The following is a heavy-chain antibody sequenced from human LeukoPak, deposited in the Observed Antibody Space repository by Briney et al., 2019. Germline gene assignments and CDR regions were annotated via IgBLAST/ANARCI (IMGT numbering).Heavy chain of an antibody. V-gene: IGHV5-51*01. Sequence: GESLKISCKGSGYDFTSNWIGWVRQMPGKGLEWMGIIYPGDSDTRYSPSFQGQVTISADKSISTAYLQWSSLKASDTAMYYCARRRDLYSGSYYPFDYWGQGTLVTVSS. D-gene: IGHD1-26*01. J-gene: IGHJ4*02. CDR3: ARRRDLYSGSYYPFDY. CDR2: IYPGDSDT. CDR1: GYDFTSNW.